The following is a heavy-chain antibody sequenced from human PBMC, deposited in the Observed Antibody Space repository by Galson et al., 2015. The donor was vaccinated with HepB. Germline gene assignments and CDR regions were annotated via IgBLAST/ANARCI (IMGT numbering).Heavy chain of an antibody. CDR3: AKDRAYYDSSGSLDH. CDR1: GFTFSSYG. Sequence: SLRLSCAASGFTFSSYGMHWVRQAPGKGLEWVTFIRYDGSNKYYADSVKGRFSISRDNSKSTLYLQMNSLRVEDTGVFYCAKDRAYYDSSGSLDHWGQGTLVTVSS. D-gene: IGHD3-22*01. J-gene: IGHJ4*02. CDR2: IRYDGSNK. V-gene: IGHV3-30*02.